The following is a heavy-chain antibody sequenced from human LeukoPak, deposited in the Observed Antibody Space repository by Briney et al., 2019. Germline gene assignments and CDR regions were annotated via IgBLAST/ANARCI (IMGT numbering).Heavy chain of an antibody. CDR1: GFTFSSYE. D-gene: IGHD3-22*01. CDR2: ISSSGSTI. V-gene: IGHV3-48*03. CDR3: ARAPTSRNYYDSSGYYYRYYFDY. Sequence: PGGSLRLSCAASGFTFSSYEMNWVRQAPGKGLEWVSYISSSGSTIYYADSVKGRFTISRDNAKNSLYLQMNSLRAEDTAVYYCARAPTSRNYYDSSGYYYRYYFDYWGQGTLVTVSS. J-gene: IGHJ4*02.